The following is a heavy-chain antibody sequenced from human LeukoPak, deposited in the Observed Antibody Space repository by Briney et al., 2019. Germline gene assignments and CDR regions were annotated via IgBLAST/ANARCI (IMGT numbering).Heavy chain of an antibody. V-gene: IGHV4-39*01. J-gene: IGHJ5*02. CDR3: ARHRSLQDWLDL. CDR1: GDSISSNSYL. CDR2: IYDSGNT. Sequence: SETLSLTCTVSGDSISSNSYLWAWIRQPPGKGLEWIGNIYDSGNTYYNPSLKTRLTISADTSKNQFFLKLSSVTAADTAVYYCARHRSLQDWLDLWGQGTLVTVSS.